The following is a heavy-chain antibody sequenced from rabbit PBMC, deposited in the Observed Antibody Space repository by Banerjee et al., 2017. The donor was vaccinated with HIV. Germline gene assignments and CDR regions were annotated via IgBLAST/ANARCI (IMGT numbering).Heavy chain of an antibody. CDR3: ARDLGGVIGWNFNL. V-gene: IGHV1S47*01. J-gene: IGHJ4*01. Sequence: QEQLVESGGGLVTLGGSLKLSCKASGIDFSSYAINWVRQAPGKGLEWIGCIYTGDGSTDYASWVNGRFTISLDNAQNTVFLQMTSLTAADTATYFCARDLGGVIGWNFNLWGPGTLVTVS. CDR1: GIDFSSYA. D-gene: IGHD1-1*01. CDR2: IYTGDGST.